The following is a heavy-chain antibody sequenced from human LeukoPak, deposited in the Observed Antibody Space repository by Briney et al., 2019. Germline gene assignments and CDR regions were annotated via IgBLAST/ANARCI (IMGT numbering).Heavy chain of an antibody. V-gene: IGHV3-23*01. CDR1: GFTLSTNA. CDR3: TKNQKLDDSGSWYAF. Sequence: GGSLRLSCGASGFTLSTNAMSWVRQAPGKGLEWVSGVSDGGGRTFYAESVKGRFTVSRDNSKNTLYLRMNSLRAEDTAIYYCTKNQKLDDSGSWYAFWGQGTLVTVSS. D-gene: IGHD6-13*01. J-gene: IGHJ4*02. CDR2: VSDGGGRT.